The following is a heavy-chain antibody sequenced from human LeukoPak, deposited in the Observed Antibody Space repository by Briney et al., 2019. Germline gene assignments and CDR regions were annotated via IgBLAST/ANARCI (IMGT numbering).Heavy chain of an antibody. D-gene: IGHD3-10*01. CDR1: GSSISSGGYY. Sequence: SETLSLTCTVSGSSISSGGYYWGWIRQPPGKGLEWIGSIYYSGSTYYNPSLKSRVTISVDTSKNQFSLKLSSVTAADTAVYYCAILSPRLTLVWDWGQGTLVTVSP. J-gene: IGHJ4*02. CDR2: IYYSGST. V-gene: IGHV4-39*01. CDR3: AILSPRLTLVWD.